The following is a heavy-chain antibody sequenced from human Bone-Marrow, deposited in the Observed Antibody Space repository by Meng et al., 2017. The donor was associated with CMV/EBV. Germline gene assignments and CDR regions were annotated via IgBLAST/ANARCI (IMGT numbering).Heavy chain of an antibody. V-gene: IGHV1-2*02. CDR3: ARSGKHSSSYNWFDP. D-gene: IGHD6-6*01. J-gene: IGHJ5*02. Sequence: ASVKVSCKASGYTFTGYYMHWVRQAPGQGLEWMGWINPNSGGTNYAQKFQGRVTMTRDTSISTAYMELSRLRSDDTAVYYCARSGKHSSSYNWFDPWGQGTLVTVSS. CDR2: INPNSGGT. CDR1: GYTFTGYY.